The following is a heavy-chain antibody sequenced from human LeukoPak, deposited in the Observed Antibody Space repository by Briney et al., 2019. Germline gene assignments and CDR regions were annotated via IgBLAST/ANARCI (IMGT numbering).Heavy chain of an antibody. CDR3: ARDIKWELLIDY. V-gene: IGHV1-2*02. CDR2: VNPNSGGT. J-gene: IGHJ4*02. Sequence: ASVKLSCNASRYTFTGYYMHWVRQAPGQGLERMGWVNPNSGGTNYAKKFQGRFTMTRDTSISTAYMELSRLRSDDTAVYYCARDIKWELLIDYWGQGTLVTVSS. CDR1: RYTFTGYY. D-gene: IGHD1-26*01.